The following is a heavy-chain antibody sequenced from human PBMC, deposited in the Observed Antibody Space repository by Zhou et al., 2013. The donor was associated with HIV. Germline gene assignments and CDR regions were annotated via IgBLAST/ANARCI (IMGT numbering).Heavy chain of an antibody. CDR1: GYTFRSFG. D-gene: IGHD2-2*01. CDR3: ARSSWDDAFDF. Sequence: QVQLVQSGAEVKKPGASVKISCKVSGYTFRSFGLHWVRQAPGQSLQWVGWSNAGNGHTRYGHELQGRVTISRDTSASTAYLEITGLKSEDTAIYFCARSSWDDAFDFWGQGTMVTVSS. V-gene: IGHV1-3*02. CDR2: SNAGNGHT. J-gene: IGHJ3*01.